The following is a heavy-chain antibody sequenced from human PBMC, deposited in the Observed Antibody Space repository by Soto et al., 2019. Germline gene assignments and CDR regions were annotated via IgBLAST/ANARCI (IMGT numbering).Heavy chain of an antibody. V-gene: IGHV4-4*07. CDR2: IYTSGST. CDR1: GGSISSYY. CDR3: ASDGTMLRGGTLGMEV. Sequence: SETLSLTCTVSGGSISSYYWSWIRQPAGKGLEWIGRIYTSGSTNYNPSLKSRVTMSVDTSKNQFSLKLSSVTAADTAVYYCASDGTMLRGGTLGMEVWGQGTTVTAP. J-gene: IGHJ6*02. D-gene: IGHD3-10*01.